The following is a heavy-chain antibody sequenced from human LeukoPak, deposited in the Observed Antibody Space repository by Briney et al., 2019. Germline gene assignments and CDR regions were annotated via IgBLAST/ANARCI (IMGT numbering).Heavy chain of an antibody. J-gene: IGHJ4*02. D-gene: IGHD3-22*01. Sequence: ASVKVSCKASGGTFSSYAISWVRQAPGQGLEWMGGIIPIFGTANYAQKFQGRVTITADKSTSTAYMELSSLRSEDTAVYYCARDRYLRTYYYDSSGYALDYWGQGTLVTVSS. V-gene: IGHV1-69*06. CDR3: ARDRYLRTYYYDSSGYALDY. CDR2: IIPIFGTA. CDR1: GGTFSSYA.